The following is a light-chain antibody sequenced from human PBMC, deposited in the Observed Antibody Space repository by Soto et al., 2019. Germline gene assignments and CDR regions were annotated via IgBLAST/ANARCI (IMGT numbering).Light chain of an antibody. CDR3: QQYDTSPRT. CDR2: AAS. Sequence: EIVLTQSPGTLSLSPGERATLSCRASQSVSSGYLAWYQQKPGQAPRILIYAASSRATGIPDRFSGSGSGTDFSLTINRLEPEDSAVYYCQQYDTSPRTFGQGTKVDIK. CDR1: QSVSSGY. J-gene: IGKJ1*01. V-gene: IGKV3-20*01.